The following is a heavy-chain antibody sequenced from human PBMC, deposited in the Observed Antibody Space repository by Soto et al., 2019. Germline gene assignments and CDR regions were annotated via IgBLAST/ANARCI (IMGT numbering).Heavy chain of an antibody. CDR3: ARDSGVTANFDY. CDR2: IWYDGSNK. D-gene: IGHD2-21*02. V-gene: IGHV3-33*01. Sequence: SLRLSCAASGFTFSSYGMHWVRQAPGKGLEWVAVIWYDGSNKYYADSAKGRFTISRDNSKNTLYLQMNSLRAEDTAVYYCARDSGVTANFDYWGQGTLVTVSS. CDR1: GFTFSSYG. J-gene: IGHJ4*02.